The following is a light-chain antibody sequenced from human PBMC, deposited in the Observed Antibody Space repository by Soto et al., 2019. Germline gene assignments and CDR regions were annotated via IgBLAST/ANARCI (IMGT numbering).Light chain of an antibody. V-gene: IGKV3-11*01. CDR1: QSVSSY. CDR2: GAS. CDR3: QQRSNWPIT. J-gene: IGKJ5*01. Sequence: EIVLTQSPATLSLSPGERATLSCRASQSVSSYLAWYQQKPGQAPRLLIFGASNRATGIPARFSGSGSGTDFTLTINSLEPEDFAVYYCQQRSNWPITFGQGTRLEIK.